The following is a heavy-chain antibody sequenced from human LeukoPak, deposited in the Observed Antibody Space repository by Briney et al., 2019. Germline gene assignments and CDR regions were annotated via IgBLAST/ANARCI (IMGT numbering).Heavy chain of an antibody. D-gene: IGHD3-16*01. V-gene: IGHV1-18*01. CDR3: SIDQRDMITSPSGGYFDL. CDR1: GYTVTSYG. Sequence: ALVKASCKASGYTVTSYGVSCGRQSARQRLRGRGGISAYNGNTDYATKLQGRVTMTTDTSTRTAYMDMRSLMSDDRSVSYFSIDQRDMITSPSGGYFDLWGRGTLVTVSS. J-gene: IGHJ2*01. CDR2: ISAYNGNT.